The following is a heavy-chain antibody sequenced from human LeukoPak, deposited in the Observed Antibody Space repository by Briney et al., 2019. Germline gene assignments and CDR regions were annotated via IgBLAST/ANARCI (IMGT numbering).Heavy chain of an antibody. CDR2: IYYSGST. CDR3: ARYNWNGLDY. V-gene: IGHV4-39*01. J-gene: IGHJ4*02. D-gene: IGHD1-20*01. Sequence: SETLSLTCTVSGGSISSSSYYWGWIRQPPGKGLEWIGSIYYSGSTYYNPSLKSRVTISVDTSKNQFSLKLSSVTAADTAVYYCARYNWNGLDYWGQGTLVTVSS. CDR1: GGSISSSSYY.